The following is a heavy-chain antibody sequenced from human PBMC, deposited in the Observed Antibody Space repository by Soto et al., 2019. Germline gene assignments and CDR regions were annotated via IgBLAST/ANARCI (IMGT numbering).Heavy chain of an antibody. CDR2: ISGGGGTM. J-gene: IGHJ4*02. CDR1: GFTFSRYT. V-gene: IGHV3-48*04. Sequence: EVQLVESGGGLVQPGGSLRLSCAASGFTFSRYTMNWVRQAPGKGLEWLSYISGGGGTMSYADSVKGQVTISRDNAKNSLYLQMDSLRAEDTAVYYCARDKSGSYSIDYWGQGTLVTVSS. D-gene: IGHD1-26*01. CDR3: ARDKSGSYSIDY.